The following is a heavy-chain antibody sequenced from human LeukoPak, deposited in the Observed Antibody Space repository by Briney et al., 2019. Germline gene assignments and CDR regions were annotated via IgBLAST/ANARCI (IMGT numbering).Heavy chain of an antibody. CDR3: GKAQAMSDTGLYYYQYDMDV. Sequence: GGSLRLSCAASGFTFSSYSMNWVRQAPGKGLEWVSSISSSSSYIYYADSVKGRFTISRDNAKSSLYLQMNSLRSEDTALYYCGKAQAMSDTGLYYYQYDMDVWGQGTTVTVS. D-gene: IGHD5-18*01. CDR1: GFTFSSYS. CDR2: ISSSSSYI. V-gene: IGHV3-21*04. J-gene: IGHJ6*02.